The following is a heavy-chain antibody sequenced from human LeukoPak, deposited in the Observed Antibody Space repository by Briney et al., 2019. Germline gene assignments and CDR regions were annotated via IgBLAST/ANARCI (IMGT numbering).Heavy chain of an antibody. D-gene: IGHD4-17*01. Sequence: GGSLRLSCAASGFTFSSYSMNWARQAPGKGLEWVSSISSSSSYIYYADSVKGRFTISRDNAKNSLYLQMNSLRVEDTALYYCARPTGSYGFDIWGQGAMVTVSS. J-gene: IGHJ3*02. CDR1: GFTFSSYS. CDR3: ARPTGSYGFDI. CDR2: ISSSSSYI. V-gene: IGHV3-21*01.